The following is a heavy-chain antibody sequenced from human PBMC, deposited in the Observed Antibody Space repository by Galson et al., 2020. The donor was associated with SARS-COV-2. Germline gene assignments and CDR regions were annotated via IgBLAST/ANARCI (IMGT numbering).Heavy chain of an antibody. CDR2: ISAYNGNT. CDR1: GYTFTSYG. V-gene: IGHV1-18*04. Sequence: ASVKVSCKASGYTFTSYGISWVRQAPGQGLEWMGWISAYNGNTNYAQKLQGRITMTTDTSTSTAYMELRSLRSDDTAVYYCARVDNILVVSAATWSSYFGMDVWGQGTTVTVSS. J-gene: IGHJ6*02. CDR3: ARVDNILVVSAATWSSYFGMDV. D-gene: IGHD2-2*01.